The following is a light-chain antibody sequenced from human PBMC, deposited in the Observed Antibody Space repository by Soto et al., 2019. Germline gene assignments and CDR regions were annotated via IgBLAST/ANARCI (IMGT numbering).Light chain of an antibody. J-gene: IGKJ4*01. CDR2: KAS. CDR1: QGVGAC. Sequence: DIQMTQSPSSLSASVGERVTITCQASQGVGACLNWYHHKPGKAPKLLIYKASNLETGVPSRFSGSGSGTDFTFTISSLQPEDTATYYCQQYDNLPTFGGGTKVDIK. CDR3: QQYDNLPT. V-gene: IGKV1-33*01.